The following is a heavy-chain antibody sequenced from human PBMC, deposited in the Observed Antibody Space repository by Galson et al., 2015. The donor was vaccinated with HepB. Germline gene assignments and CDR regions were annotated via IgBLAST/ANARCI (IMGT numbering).Heavy chain of an antibody. D-gene: IGHD2-15*01. J-gene: IGHJ5*02. CDR2: IDPSDSYT. Sequence: QSGAEVKKPGESLRISCKGSGYSFTSYWISWVRQMPGKGLEWMGRIDPSDSYTNYSPSFQGHVTISADKSISTAYLQWSSLKASDTAMYYCARTPIQVVVVALNWFDPWGQGTLVTVSS. CDR1: GYSFTSYW. CDR3: ARTPIQVVVVALNWFDP. V-gene: IGHV5-10-1*01.